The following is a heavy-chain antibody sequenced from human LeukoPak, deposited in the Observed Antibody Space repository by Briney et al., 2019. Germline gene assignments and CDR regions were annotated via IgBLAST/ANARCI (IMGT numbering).Heavy chain of an antibody. CDR1: GFTFSSYA. Sequence: GGSLRLSCAASGFTFSSYAMSWVRQAPGKGLEWVSAISGSGGSTYYADSVKGRFTISRDNSKTTLYLQMNSLRAEDTAVYYCAKDNPTSGSYYDPRVPGDYYYYGMDVWGQGTTVTVSS. CDR2: ISGSGGST. V-gene: IGHV3-23*01. J-gene: IGHJ6*02. CDR3: AKDNPTSGSYYDPRVPGDYYYYGMDV. D-gene: IGHD1-26*01.